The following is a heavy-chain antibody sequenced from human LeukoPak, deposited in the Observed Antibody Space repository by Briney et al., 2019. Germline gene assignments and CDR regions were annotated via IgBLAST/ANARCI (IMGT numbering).Heavy chain of an antibody. CDR2: ISYDGSNK. V-gene: IGHV3-30*18. J-gene: IGHJ4*02. CDR1: GFTFSSYG. D-gene: IGHD2-15*01. Sequence: GGSLRVSCAASGFTFSSYGMHWVRQAPGKGLEWVAVISYDGSNKYYADSVKGRFTISRDNSKNTLYLQMNSLRAEDTAVYYCAKDGGYCSGGSCYRRSFDYWGQGTLVTVSS. CDR3: AKDGGYCSGGSCYRRSFDY.